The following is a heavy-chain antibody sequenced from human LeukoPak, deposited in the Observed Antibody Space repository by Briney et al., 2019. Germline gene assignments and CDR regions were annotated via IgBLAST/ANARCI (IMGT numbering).Heavy chain of an antibody. J-gene: IGHJ4*02. V-gene: IGHV3-23*01. CDR1: GFTFSSYA. Sequence: GGSLRLSCAASGFTFSSYAMSWVRQAPGEGLEWVSSISGSGGSTYYADSVKGRFTISRDNSKNTLYLQMNSLRAEDTAVYYCAKVGYSYGFNYFDYWGQGTLVTVSS. D-gene: IGHD5-18*01. CDR2: ISGSGGST. CDR3: AKVGYSYGFNYFDY.